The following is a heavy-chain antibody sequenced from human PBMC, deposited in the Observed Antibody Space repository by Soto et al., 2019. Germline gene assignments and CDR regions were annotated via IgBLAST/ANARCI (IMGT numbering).Heavy chain of an antibody. CDR2: ISGYNGDT. D-gene: IGHD1-1*01. CDR1: GYTFIDYG. J-gene: IGHJ1*01. V-gene: IGHV1-18*01. CDR3: ARSANTWTGTRYFPH. Sequence: ASVKVSCKASGYTFIDYGISWVRQAPGQGLEWMGWISGYNGDTKDAQNLQGRVTMTTDTSTSTAYMELRSLRSDDTAVYYCARSANTWTGTRYFPHWGLGTLLTVSS.